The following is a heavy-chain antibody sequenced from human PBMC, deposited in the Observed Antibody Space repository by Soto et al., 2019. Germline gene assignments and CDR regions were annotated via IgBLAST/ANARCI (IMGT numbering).Heavy chain of an antibody. CDR3: ARESGGATATLDYYYFYMDV. CDR2: INPNSGVT. V-gene: IGHV1-2*04. Sequence: QVQLVQSGAEVRKPGASVTVSCRSSGDSFNDYYIHWVRQAPGQGLEWMGWINPNSGVTKYAQKFQGWVSMTRDTSIRTVYMQLSRLRSDDTAVXYCARESGGATATLDYYYFYMDVWGTGTTVTVSS. CDR1: GDSFNDYY. J-gene: IGHJ6*03. D-gene: IGHD5-12*01.